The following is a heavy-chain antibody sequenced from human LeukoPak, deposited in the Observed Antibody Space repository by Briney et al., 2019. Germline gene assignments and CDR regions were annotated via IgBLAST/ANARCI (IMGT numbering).Heavy chain of an antibody. Sequence: SETLSLTCTVSGGSIISNSYYWAWIRQPPGKGLEWIGSLYYTGSTNYSPSLKSRVAISGDTSKNQFSLKLNSVTAADTAVYYCARAIYDSSGFYQDYAFDIWGQGTMVTVSS. CDR1: GGSIISNSYY. V-gene: IGHV4-39*01. J-gene: IGHJ3*02. CDR3: ARAIYDSSGFYQDYAFDI. CDR2: LYYTGST. D-gene: IGHD3-22*01.